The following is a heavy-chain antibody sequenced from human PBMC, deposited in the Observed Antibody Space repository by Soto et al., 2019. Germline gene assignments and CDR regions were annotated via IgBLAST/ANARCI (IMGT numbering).Heavy chain of an antibody. CDR2: IRANNGNT. CDR1: GYTFTSYG. J-gene: IGHJ4*02. Sequence: QVQLVQSGAEVKKPGASVTVSCKDSGYTFTSYGISWVRQAPGQGLEWMGWIRANNGNTNYAQKIQGRVTMTTDTSTSTAYMELRSLRSDDTAVYYCARDGPYSGSYGGDYVAYWGQGTMGTVSS. D-gene: IGHD1-26*01. CDR3: ARDGPYSGSYGGDYVAY. V-gene: IGHV1-18*01.